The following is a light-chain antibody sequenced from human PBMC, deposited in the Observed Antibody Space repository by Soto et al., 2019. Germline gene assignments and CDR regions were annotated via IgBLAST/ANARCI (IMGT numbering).Light chain of an antibody. Sequence: HSVLTQPASVSGSPGPSITISCTGTSSDVGSYNLVSWYQQHPGKAPKLMIYEGSKRPSGVSNRFSGSKSGNTASLTISGLQAEEEADYYCCSYAGSSTFFFGTGTKVTVL. J-gene: IGLJ1*01. CDR2: EGS. CDR3: CSYAGSSTFF. CDR1: SSDVGSYNL. V-gene: IGLV2-23*01.